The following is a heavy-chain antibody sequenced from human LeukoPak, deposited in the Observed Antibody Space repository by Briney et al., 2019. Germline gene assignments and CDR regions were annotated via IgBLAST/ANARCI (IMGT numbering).Heavy chain of an antibody. CDR1: GGSISSSSYY. J-gene: IGHJ6*02. V-gene: IGHV4-39*07. D-gene: IGHD3-10*01. Sequence: SETLSLTCTVSGGSISSSSYYWGWIRQPPGKGLEWIGTIYYSGSTYYNPSLKSRVTISVDRSKNQFSLKLSSVTAADTAVYYCARVYITMVRGALKDYGMDVWGQGTTVTVSS. CDR2: IYYSGST. CDR3: ARVYITMVRGALKDYGMDV.